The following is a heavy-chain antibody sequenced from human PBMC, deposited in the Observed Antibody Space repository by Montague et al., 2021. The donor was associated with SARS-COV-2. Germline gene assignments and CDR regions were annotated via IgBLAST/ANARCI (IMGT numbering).Heavy chain of an antibody. V-gene: IGHV3-74*01. Sequence: SLRLSCAASGFTFSSYWMHWVRQAPGKGLVWVSRIDTHGSTTNYADSVKGRFTISRDNAKNTLYLQMNSLRAEDTAVYYCARGENYAFDIWGQGTMVTVSS. J-gene: IGHJ3*02. CDR3: ARGENYAFDI. CDR2: IDTHGSTT. CDR1: GFTFSSYW. D-gene: IGHD1-26*01.